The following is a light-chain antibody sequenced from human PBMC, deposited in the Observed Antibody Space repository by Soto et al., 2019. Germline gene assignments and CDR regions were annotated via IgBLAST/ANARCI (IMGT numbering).Light chain of an antibody. CDR1: QSVSSSY. Sequence: EILLTQSPGTLSWSPGEGATLSCRASQSVSSSYLAWYQQKPGQAPRLLIYGASSRATGIPDRFSGSGSGTDFTLTISRLEPEDFAVYYCQQYGSSPPLTFGGGTKVDIK. J-gene: IGKJ4*01. CDR2: GAS. V-gene: IGKV3-20*01. CDR3: QQYGSSPPLT.